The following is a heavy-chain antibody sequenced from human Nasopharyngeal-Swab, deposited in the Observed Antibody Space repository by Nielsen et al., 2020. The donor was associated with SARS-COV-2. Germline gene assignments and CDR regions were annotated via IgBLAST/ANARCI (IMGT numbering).Heavy chain of an antibody. CDR1: GYTFTSYG. V-gene: IGHV1-18*01. D-gene: IGHD1-14*01. Sequence: ASVNVSCKASGYTFTSYGISWVRQAPGQGLEWMGWISAYNGNTNYAQKLQGRVTMTTDTSTSTAYMELRSLRSDDTDVYYCARDFRPEYDAFDIWGQGTMVTVSS. CDR3: ARDFRPEYDAFDI. CDR2: ISAYNGNT. J-gene: IGHJ3*02.